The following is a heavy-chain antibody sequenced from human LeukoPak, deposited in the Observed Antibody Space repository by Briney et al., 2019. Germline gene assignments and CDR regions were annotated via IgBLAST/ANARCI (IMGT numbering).Heavy chain of an antibody. CDR2: MNPSGST. D-gene: IGHD3-22*01. V-gene: IGHV4-34*01. Sequence: SETLSLTCAVYGRSFSAYYWTWIRQTPGKGLEWIGEMNPSGSTNHNPSLKSRVTISVDTSKNQFSLKLSSVTAADTAVYYCARGRQDVTMIVVVMTAVSYYLDVWGKGTTVTVS. CDR3: ARGRQDVTMIVVVMTAVSYYLDV. CDR1: GRSFSAYY. J-gene: IGHJ6*03.